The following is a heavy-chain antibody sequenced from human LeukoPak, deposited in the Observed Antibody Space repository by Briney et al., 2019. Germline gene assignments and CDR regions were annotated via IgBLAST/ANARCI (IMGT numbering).Heavy chain of an antibody. CDR1: GGSFTGHY. Sequence: PSETLSLTCDVSGGSFTGHYWTWIRQPPGQGLEWLGEVNHYNSITYNPSLKGRATISAVTSSNQLSLKLTSVTAADTAVYFCARDPGPTTAAWGGFDIWGQGTAVTVSS. D-gene: IGHD4-11*01. V-gene: IGHV4-34*01. CDR2: VNHYNSI. CDR3: ARDPGPTTAAWGGFDI. J-gene: IGHJ3*02.